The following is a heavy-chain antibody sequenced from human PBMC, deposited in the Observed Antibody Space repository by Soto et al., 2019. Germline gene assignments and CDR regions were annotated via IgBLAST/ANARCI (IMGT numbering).Heavy chain of an antibody. CDR3: AKDPGYSSGPHTFDY. D-gene: IGHD6-19*01. CDR2: ISGSGGST. J-gene: IGHJ4*02. V-gene: IGHV3-23*01. Sequence: EVQLLESGGGLVQPGGSLRLSCAASGFTFSSYAMSWVRQAPGKGLEWVSAISGSGGSTYYADSVKGRFTISRDNSKDTLYLHMNSLRAEDTAVDYCAKDPGYSSGPHTFDYWGQGTLVTVSS. CDR1: GFTFSSYA.